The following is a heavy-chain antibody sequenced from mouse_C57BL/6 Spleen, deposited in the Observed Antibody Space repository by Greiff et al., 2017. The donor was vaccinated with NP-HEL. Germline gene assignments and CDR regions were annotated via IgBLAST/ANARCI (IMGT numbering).Heavy chain of an antibody. CDR3: ARSPYYYGSSPWYFDV. Sequence: DVKLVESGGGLVQPGGSLSLSCAASGFTFTDYYMSWVRQPPGKALEWLGFIRNKANGYTTAYSASVKGRFTISRDNSQSILYLQMNALRAEDSATYYCARSPYYYGSSPWYFDVWGTGTTVTVSS. CDR2: IRNKANGYTT. V-gene: IGHV7-3*01. CDR1: GFTFTDYY. D-gene: IGHD1-1*01. J-gene: IGHJ1*03.